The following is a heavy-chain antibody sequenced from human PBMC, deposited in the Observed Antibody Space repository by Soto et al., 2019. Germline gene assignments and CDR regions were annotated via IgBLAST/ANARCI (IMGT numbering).Heavy chain of an antibody. CDR2: IYWDDDK. V-gene: IGHV2-5*02. J-gene: IGHJ5*02. Sequence: QITLKESGPTLVKPTQTLTLTCTFSGFSLSTSGVGVGWXXXXXGXXXXWLALIYWDDDKRYSPSLKSRLTITKXTXXXXXXXXXXXXXXXXXXXXXXXXXXXXXXTRWFDPWGQGTLVTVSS. CDR3: XXXXXXXXTRWFDP. CDR1: GFSLSTSGVG.